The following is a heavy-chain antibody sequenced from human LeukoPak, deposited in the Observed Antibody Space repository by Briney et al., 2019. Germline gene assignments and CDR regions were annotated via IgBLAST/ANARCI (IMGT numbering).Heavy chain of an antibody. CDR1: GGTFSSYA. V-gene: IGHV1-69*06. J-gene: IGHJ4*02. D-gene: IGHD5-18*01. CDR3: ARLYVDTAMVDFDY. CDR2: IIPIFGTA. Sequence: SVKVSCKASGGTFSSYAVSWVRQAPGQGLEWMGGIIPIFGTANYAQKFQGRVTITADKSTSTAYMELSSLRSEDTAVYYCARLYVDTAMVDFDYWGQGTLVTVSS.